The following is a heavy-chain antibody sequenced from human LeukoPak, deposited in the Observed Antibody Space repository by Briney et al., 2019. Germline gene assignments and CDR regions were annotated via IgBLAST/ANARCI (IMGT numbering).Heavy chain of an antibody. V-gene: IGHV3-7*01. CDR2: IKQDEREK. D-gene: IGHD1-26*01. J-gene: IGHJ4*02. CDR3: ARDKIVGASKFDY. CDR1: GFTFSNYW. Sequence: GGSLRLSCAVSGFTFSNYWMSWVRQSPGKALEGVAHIKQDEREKYYVDSVKGRFTIYRANAKNSLYLQMTSLRAEDTAIYYCARDKIVGASKFDYWGQGTLVTVSS.